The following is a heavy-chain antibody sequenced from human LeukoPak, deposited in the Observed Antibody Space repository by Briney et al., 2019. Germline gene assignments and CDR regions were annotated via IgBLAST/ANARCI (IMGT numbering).Heavy chain of an antibody. CDR2: IYYSGST. J-gene: IGHJ3*02. V-gene: IGHV4-61*01. CDR3: AFRRDGYNGDAFDI. D-gene: IGHD5-24*01. Sequence: SETLSLTCTVSGGSVSSGSYYWSWIRQPPGKGLEWIGYIYYSGSTNYNPSLKSRVTISVDTSKNQSSLKLSSVTAADTAVYYCAFRRDGYNGDAFDIWGQGTMVTVSS. CDR1: GGSVSSGSYY.